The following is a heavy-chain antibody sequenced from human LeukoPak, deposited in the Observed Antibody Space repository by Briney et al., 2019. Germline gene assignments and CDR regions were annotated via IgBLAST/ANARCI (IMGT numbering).Heavy chain of an antibody. V-gene: IGHV4-4*07. CDR1: GESIGSYF. J-gene: IGHJ4*02. CDR3: ARDEVYGELYY. CDR2: ISASGGT. D-gene: IGHD3-10*01. Sequence: SETLSLTCSVSGESIGSYFWSWIRQPAGKGLEWIGRISASGGTYYSPSLKSRVSMSVDKSKDQFSLNLTSLSAAGTATYYCARDEVYGELYYWGQGTLVSVSS.